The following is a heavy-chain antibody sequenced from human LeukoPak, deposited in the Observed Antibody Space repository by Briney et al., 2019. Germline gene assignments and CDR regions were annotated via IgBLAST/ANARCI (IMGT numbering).Heavy chain of an antibody. D-gene: IGHD4-17*01. V-gene: IGHV1-46*01. CDR3: ARARGTVTTNYYYYGMDV. Sequence: ASVKVSCKASGYTFTSYYMHWVRQAPGQGLEWMGIINPSGGSTSYAQKFQGRVTMTRDTSTSTVYMELSRLRSDDTAVYYCARARGTVTTNYYYYGMDVWGQGTTVTVSS. CDR1: GYTFTSYY. J-gene: IGHJ6*02. CDR2: INPSGGST.